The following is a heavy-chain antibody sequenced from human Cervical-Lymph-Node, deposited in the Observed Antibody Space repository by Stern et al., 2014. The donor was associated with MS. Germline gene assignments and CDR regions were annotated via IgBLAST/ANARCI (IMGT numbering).Heavy chain of an antibody. D-gene: IGHD3-16*01. J-gene: IGHJ4*02. V-gene: IGHV4-31*03. CDR1: GASISSVGYY. CDR2: ITYIGRP. Sequence: VQLVESGPGLVKPSQTLSLTCTVSGASISSVGYYWSWIRQHPGQGLEWIGYITYIGRPYYNPSLQSRGSISVDNAEKQFTLNLSSVTAADTALYYCARSDRLWGSFDYWGQGTLVTVSS. CDR3: ARSDRLWGSFDY.